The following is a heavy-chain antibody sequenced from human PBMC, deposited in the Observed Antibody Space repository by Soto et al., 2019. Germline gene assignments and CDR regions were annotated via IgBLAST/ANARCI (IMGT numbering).Heavy chain of an antibody. J-gene: IGHJ4*02. CDR2: ISGSGGST. Sequence: GGSLRLSCAASGFTFSSYAMSWVRQAPGKGLEWVSAISGSGGSTYYADSVKGRFTISRDNSKNTLYLQMNSLRAEDTAVYYCANSYSSGWYKTSAYYWGQGTLVTVSS. CDR3: ANSYSSGWYKTSAYY. V-gene: IGHV3-23*01. CDR1: GFTFSSYA. D-gene: IGHD6-19*01.